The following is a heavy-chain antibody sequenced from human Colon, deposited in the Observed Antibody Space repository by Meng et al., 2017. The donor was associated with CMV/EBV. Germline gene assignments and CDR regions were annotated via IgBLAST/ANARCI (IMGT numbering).Heavy chain of an antibody. D-gene: IGHD2-2*01. CDR1: GFTFNAYA. V-gene: IGHV3-23*01. CDR3: ARERIVEVPAAAYFQH. CDR2: ISSSSDRS. Sequence: GESLKISCGASGFTFNAYAMAWVRQVPGKGLQWVAAISSSSDRSYYADSVKGRFTISRENAKNSVYLQMNSLRAEDTAIYYCARERIVEVPAAAYFQHWGQGTLVTVSS. J-gene: IGHJ1*01.